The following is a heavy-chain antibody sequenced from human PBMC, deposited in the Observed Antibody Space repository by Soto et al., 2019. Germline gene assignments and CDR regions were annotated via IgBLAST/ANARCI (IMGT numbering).Heavy chain of an antibody. CDR2: TYYRSKWYN. CDR1: GDSVSSNSAA. J-gene: IGHJ3*02. V-gene: IGHV6-1*01. Sequence: SQTLSLTCAISGDSVSSNSAAWNWIRQSPSRGLEWLGRTYYRSKWYNDYAVSVKSRITINPDTSKNQFSLQLNSVTPEDTAVYYCAREDCSSTSCYPDDAFDIWGQGTMVTVS. D-gene: IGHD2-2*01. CDR3: AREDCSSTSCYPDDAFDI.